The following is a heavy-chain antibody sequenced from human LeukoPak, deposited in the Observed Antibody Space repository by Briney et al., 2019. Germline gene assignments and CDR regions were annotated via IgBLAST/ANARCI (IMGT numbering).Heavy chain of an antibody. V-gene: IGHV3-23*01. CDR1: GFTFSTFA. CDR3: AKDSSSWYEMNVFDY. D-gene: IGHD6-13*01. CDR2: IFPSGGEI. J-gene: IGHJ4*02. Sequence: LAGGSLRLSCAASGFTFSTFAMVWVRQPPGKGLEWVSSIFPSGGEIHYVDSVRGRFTIYRDNAKSTLSLQMNSLRAEDTALYYCAKDSSSWYEMNVFDYWGQGTLVTVSS.